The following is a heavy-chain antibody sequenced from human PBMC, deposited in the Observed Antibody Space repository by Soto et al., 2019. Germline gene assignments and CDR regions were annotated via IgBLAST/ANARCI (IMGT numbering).Heavy chain of an antibody. V-gene: IGHV3-7*01. D-gene: IGHD1-26*01. CDR1: TFIFSTYW. CDR2: IKRDGSET. Sequence: EVQLVESGGGLVQPGGSLRLSCAAPTFIFSTYWMTWVRQAPGKGLEWVANIKRDGSETHYADSVKGRFTISRDNAKNSLYLQMNSLRVEDTAVYYCVGDGNNGNDFDYWGQGTLVTVSS. CDR3: VGDGNNGNDFDY. J-gene: IGHJ4*02.